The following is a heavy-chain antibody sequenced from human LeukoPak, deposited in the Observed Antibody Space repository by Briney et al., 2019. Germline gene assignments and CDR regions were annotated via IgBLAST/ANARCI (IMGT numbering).Heavy chain of an antibody. V-gene: IGHV3-48*04. CDR1: GFTFSSYS. CDR2: ISSSSSTI. Sequence: GGSLRLSCAVSGFTFSSYSMNWVRQAPGKGLEWVSFISSSSSTIYYADSVKGRFTISRDNAKNSLYLQMNSLRAEDTAVYYCARDRGGSYSAIDYWGQGTLVTVSS. D-gene: IGHD1-26*01. J-gene: IGHJ4*02. CDR3: ARDRGGSYSAIDY.